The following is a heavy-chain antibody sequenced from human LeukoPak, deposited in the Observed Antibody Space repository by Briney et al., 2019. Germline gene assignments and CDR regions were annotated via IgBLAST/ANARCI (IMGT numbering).Heavy chain of an antibody. CDR2: ISAYNGNT. D-gene: IGHD5-18*01. CDR1: RYTFTSYG. Sequence: ASVTVSCTASRYTFTSYGISWVRQAPGQGLEWMGWISAYNGNTNYAQKLQGRVTMTTDTSTSTAYMELRSLRSDDTAVYYCARYVRWPGTAMVDWGQRTLVTVSS. V-gene: IGHV1-18*01. J-gene: IGHJ4*02. CDR3: ARYVRWPGTAMVD.